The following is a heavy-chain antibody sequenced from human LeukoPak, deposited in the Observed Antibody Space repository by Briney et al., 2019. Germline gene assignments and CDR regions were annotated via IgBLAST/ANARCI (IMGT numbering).Heavy chain of an antibody. J-gene: IGHJ5*02. D-gene: IGHD3-3*01. CDR2: IYTSGST. CDR1: GGSISSYD. CDR3: ASERRITIFGVAENWFEL. Sequence: SETLSLTCAVSGGSISSYDWSWIRQPAGKGLEWIGRIYTSGSTNYNPSLKSRGTISVDKSKNQFPRKLITATDAETAVYYCASERRITIFGVAENWFELWGQGPLVSV. V-gene: IGHV4-4*07.